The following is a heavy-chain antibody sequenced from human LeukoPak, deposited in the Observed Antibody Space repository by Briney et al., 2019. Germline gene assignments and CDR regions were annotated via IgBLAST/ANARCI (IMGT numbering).Heavy chain of an antibody. CDR2: ISGSGGDT. CDR3: AKGAAGTLVGHYFDS. CDR1: GFTFSSYA. D-gene: IGHD2-21*01. Sequence: PGGSLRLSCAASGFTFSSYAMSWVRQAPGKGLEWVSSISGSGGDTHYADSVKGRFSISSDNSKNTLYVQMNSLGAEDTAVYYCAKGAAGTLVGHYFDSWGQGTLVTVSS. V-gene: IGHV3-23*01. J-gene: IGHJ4*02.